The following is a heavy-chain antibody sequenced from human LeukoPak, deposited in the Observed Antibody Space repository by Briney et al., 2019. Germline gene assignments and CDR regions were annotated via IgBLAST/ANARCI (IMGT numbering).Heavy chain of an antibody. J-gene: IGHJ5*02. CDR3: ARDSDGGNGINWFDP. Sequence: GGSLRLSCAASGFTFSSYSMNWVRQAPGKGLEWVSSISSSSSYIYYADSVKGRLTISRDNAKNSLYLQMNSLRAEDTAVYYCARDSDGGNGINWFDPWGQGTLVTVSS. V-gene: IGHV3-21*01. D-gene: IGHD4-23*01. CDR2: ISSSSSYI. CDR1: GFTFSSYS.